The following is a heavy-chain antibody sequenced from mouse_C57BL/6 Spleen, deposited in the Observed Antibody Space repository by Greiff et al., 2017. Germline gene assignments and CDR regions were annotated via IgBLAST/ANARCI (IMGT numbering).Heavy chain of an antibody. V-gene: IGHV6-3*01. J-gene: IGHJ2*01. D-gene: IGHD2-5*01. CDR1: GFTFSNYW. CDR2: ISLNSDNYAT. Sequence: EVQLQESGGGLVQPGGSMKLSCVASGFTFSNYWMNWVRQSPEKGLEWVAQISLNSDNYATHYAESVKVRFTITRDESKSSVYLQMNNVRDEDTGIYYCTGPYYSNYACDDWGKGTTLTVSS. CDR3: TGPYYSNYACDD.